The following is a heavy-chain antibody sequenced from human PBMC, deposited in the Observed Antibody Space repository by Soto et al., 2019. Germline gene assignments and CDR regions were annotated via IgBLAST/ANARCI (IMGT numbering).Heavy chain of an antibody. Sequence: QVQLVQSGTEVKKPGASVKVSCKASGYTFTSYGIHWVRQAPGQRLEWMGRINAANGDTKYSPKFQGRVTITRDTSASTAYMELSSLRSEDTAVYYCVRRHVSATGIDWFDPWGQGTLVTVSS. J-gene: IGHJ5*02. CDR2: INAANGDT. CDR3: VRRHVSATGIDWFDP. D-gene: IGHD6-13*01. CDR1: GYTFTSYG. V-gene: IGHV1-3*01.